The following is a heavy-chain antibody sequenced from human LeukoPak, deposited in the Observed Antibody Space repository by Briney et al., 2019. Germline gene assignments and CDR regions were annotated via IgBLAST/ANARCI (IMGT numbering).Heavy chain of an antibody. CDR2: IYYSGST. V-gene: IGHV4-31*03. CDR3: ARDLEWNWFDP. D-gene: IGHD3-3*01. Sequence: PSQTLSLTCTVSGGSINSGGYYWSWIRQHPGKGLEWIGYIYYSGSTYYNPSLKSRVTISLDTSKNQFSLKLTSVTAADTAVYYCARDLEWNWFDPWGQGTLVTVSS. J-gene: IGHJ5*02. CDR1: GGSINSGGYY.